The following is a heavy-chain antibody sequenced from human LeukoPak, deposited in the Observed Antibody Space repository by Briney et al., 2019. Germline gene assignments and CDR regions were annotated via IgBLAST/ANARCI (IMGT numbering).Heavy chain of an antibody. Sequence: ASVKVSCKASGYTFTSYAMNWVRQAPGQGLEWMGWINTNTGNPTYVQGFTGRFVFSLDTSVSTAYLQISSLKAEDTAVYYCARESNYGDQPDAFDIWGQGTMVTVSS. CDR1: GYTFTSYA. J-gene: IGHJ3*02. V-gene: IGHV7-4-1*02. CDR2: INTNTGNP. D-gene: IGHD4-17*01. CDR3: ARESNYGDQPDAFDI.